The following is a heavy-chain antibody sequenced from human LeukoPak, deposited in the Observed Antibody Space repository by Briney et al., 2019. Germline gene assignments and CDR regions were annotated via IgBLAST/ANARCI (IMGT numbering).Heavy chain of an antibody. D-gene: IGHD3-10*01. CDR1: GFTFSSYA. J-gene: IGHJ6*02. CDR3: ARGSLWFGENYYYGMDV. Sequence: GGSLRLSCAASGFTFSSYAMHWVRQAPGKGLEYVSAISSNGGSTYYANSVKGRFTISRDNSKNTLYLQMGSLRAEDMAVYYCARGSLWFGENYYYGMDVWGQGTTVTVSS. V-gene: IGHV3-64*01. CDR2: ISSNGGST.